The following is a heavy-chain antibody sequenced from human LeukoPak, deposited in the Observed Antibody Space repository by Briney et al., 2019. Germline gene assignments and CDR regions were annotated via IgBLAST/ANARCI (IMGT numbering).Heavy chain of an antibody. CDR1: GGSISSGSYY. CDR3: ARVSMYYYEPWAFDI. D-gene: IGHD3-22*01. J-gene: IGHJ3*02. Sequence: PSQTLSLTCTVSGGSISSGSYYWSWIRQPAGKGLEWIGRIYTSGSTNYNPSLKSRVTISVDTSKNQFSLKLSSVTAADTAVYYCARVSMYYYEPWAFDIWGQGTMVTVSS. CDR2: IYTSGST. V-gene: IGHV4-61*02.